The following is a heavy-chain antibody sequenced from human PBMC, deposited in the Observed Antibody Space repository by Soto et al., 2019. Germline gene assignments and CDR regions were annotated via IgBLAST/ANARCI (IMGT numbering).Heavy chain of an antibody. CDR2: IDHGGST. CDR3: ARVGGYSYHLYGMDV. V-gene: IGHV4-34*01. Sequence: PSETLSLTCAVYGGAFSGYYWIFGGHPPGKGLEWIGEIDHGGSTNYNPSLESRVTISFDTSRNQFSLKLKSVTAADTAVYFCARVGGYSYHLYGMDVWGQGTTVTVSS. CDR1: GGAFSGYY. D-gene: IGHD5-18*01. J-gene: IGHJ6*02.